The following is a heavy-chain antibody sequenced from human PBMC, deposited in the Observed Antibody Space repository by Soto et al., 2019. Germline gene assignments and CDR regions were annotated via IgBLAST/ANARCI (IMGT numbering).Heavy chain of an antibody. Sequence: ASVKVSCKASGYTFTTHAIHWVRQAPGQRPEWMGWINTGNGNTKYSQSFQGRVTITSDTSTTTAYMELSSLRSEDTAVYYCARDFDSSGYYYSLPYLYGMDVWGQGTTVTVSS. J-gene: IGHJ6*02. CDR3: ARDFDSSGYYYSLPYLYGMDV. CDR2: INTGNGNT. CDR1: GYTFTTHA. D-gene: IGHD3-22*01. V-gene: IGHV1-3*04.